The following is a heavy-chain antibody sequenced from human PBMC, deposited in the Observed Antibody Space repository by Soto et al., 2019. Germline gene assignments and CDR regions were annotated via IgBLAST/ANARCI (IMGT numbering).Heavy chain of an antibody. D-gene: IGHD6-13*01. V-gene: IGHV3-23*01. CDR1: GFTFSSYA. Sequence: EVQLLESGGGLVQPGGSLRLSCAASGFTFSSYAMSWVRKAPGKGLEWVSAVGTGGTAYYADSVKGRFTISRDNSKNTLYLQMNSLRAEDTAVYYCVPDIPAAVTRYFQHCGQGTLVTVSS. CDR2: VGTGGTA. J-gene: IGHJ1*01. CDR3: VPDIPAAVTRYFQH.